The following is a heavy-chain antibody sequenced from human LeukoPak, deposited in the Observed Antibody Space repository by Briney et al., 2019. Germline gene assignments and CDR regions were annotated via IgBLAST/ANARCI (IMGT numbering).Heavy chain of an antibody. CDR2: MNPNSGNT. D-gene: IGHD6-19*01. Sequence: ASVKVSCKASGYTFARYDINWVRQATGQGLEWMGWMNPNSGNTGYAQKFQGRVTMTRSTSISTAYMELSSLRSEDTAVYYCARASSGWYPTKPPGYWGQGTLVTVSS. CDR1: GYTFARYD. V-gene: IGHV1-8*01. J-gene: IGHJ4*02. CDR3: ARASSGWYPTKPPGY.